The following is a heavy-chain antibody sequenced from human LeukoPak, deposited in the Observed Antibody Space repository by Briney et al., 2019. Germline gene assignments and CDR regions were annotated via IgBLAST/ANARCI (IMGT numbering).Heavy chain of an antibody. J-gene: IGHJ4*02. D-gene: IGHD1-26*01. CDR1: GGSFSGYY. CDR3: ARHIRELLLPLDY. V-gene: IGHV4-34*01. CDR2: INHSGST. Sequence: SETLSLTCAVYGGSFSGYYWSWIRQPPGKGLEWIGEINHSGSTNYNPSLKSRVTISVDTSKNQFSLKLSSVTAADTAVYYCARHIRELLLPLDYWGQGTLVTVSS.